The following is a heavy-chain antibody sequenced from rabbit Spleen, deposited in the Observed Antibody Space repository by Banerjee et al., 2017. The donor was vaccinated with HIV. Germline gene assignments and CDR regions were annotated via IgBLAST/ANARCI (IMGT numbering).Heavy chain of an antibody. CDR3: ARDTSTSFSSYGMDL. Sequence: QSLEESGGDLVKPGASLTLTCTASGFSLTSNDYMCWVRQAPGKGLEWIACIYAGSSGFTYHASWAKGRFTISKTSSTTVPLQMTSLTAADTAPYFCARDTSTSFSSYGMDLWGQGTLVTVS. J-gene: IGHJ6*01. CDR2: IYAGSSGFT. CDR1: GFSLTSNDY. V-gene: IGHV1S40*01.